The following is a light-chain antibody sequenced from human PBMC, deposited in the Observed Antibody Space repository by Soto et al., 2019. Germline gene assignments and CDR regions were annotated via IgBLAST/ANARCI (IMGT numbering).Light chain of an antibody. J-gene: IGKJ2*01. V-gene: IGKV1-39*01. CDR2: AAS. CDR1: QSTSSY. CDR3: QQRYSTPPYT. Sequence: DIQMPQSPSSLSASVGDRVTITCRASQSTSSYLNWYQQKPGKAPKLLLYAASSLQSGVPSRFSGSGSGTDFTLTISSLQPEDFATYYCQQRYSTPPYTFGQGPKLEIK.